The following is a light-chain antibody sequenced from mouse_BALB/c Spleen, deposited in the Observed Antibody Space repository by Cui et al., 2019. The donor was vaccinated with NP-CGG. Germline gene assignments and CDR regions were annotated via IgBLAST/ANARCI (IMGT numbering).Light chain of an antibody. Sequence: QPFVPQESALTTSPGETVTLTCRSSTGAVTTSNYANWVQEKPDHLFTGLIGGTNNRAPGVPARFSGSLIGDKAALTITGPQTEDEAIYFCALWYSNHWVFGGGTKLTVL. CDR2: GTN. CDR3: ALWYSNHWV. J-gene: IGLJ1*01. V-gene: IGLV1*01. CDR1: TGAVTTSNY.